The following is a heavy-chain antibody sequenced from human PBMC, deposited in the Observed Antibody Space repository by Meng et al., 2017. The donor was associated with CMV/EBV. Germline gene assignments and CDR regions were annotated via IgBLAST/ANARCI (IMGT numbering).Heavy chain of an antibody. D-gene: IGHD6-13*01. CDR1: GGTFSSYA. CDR2: IIPILGIA. V-gene: IGHV1-69*10. CDR3: ARLRGGKAAAGNWDYYYYYGMDV. J-gene: IGHJ6*02. Sequence: SVKVSCKASGGTFSSYAISWVRQAPGQGLEWMGGIIPILGIANYAQKFQGRVTITADKSTSTAYMELSSLRSEDTAVYYCARLRGGKAAAGNWDYYYYYGMDVWGQGTMVTVSS.